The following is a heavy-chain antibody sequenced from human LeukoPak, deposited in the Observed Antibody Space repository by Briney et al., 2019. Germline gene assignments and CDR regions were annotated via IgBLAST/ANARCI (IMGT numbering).Heavy chain of an antibody. V-gene: IGHV1-69*04. D-gene: IGHD3-22*01. Sequence: SVKVSCKASGYTFTSYGISWVRQAPGQGLEWMGRIIPILGIANYAQKFQGRVTITADKSTSTAYMELSSLRSEDTAVYYCARAEDYYDSSGYQYFDYWGQGTLVTVSS. CDR2: IIPILGIA. CDR3: ARAEDYYDSSGYQYFDY. J-gene: IGHJ4*02. CDR1: GYTFTSYG.